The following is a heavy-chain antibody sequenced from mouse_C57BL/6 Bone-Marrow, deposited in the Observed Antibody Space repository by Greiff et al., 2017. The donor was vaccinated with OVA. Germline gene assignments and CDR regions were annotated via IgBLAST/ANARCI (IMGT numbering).Heavy chain of an antibody. Sequence: EVQLQQSGAELVKPGASVKLSCTASGFNINDYYMHWVKQRTEQGLEWIGRIDPEDGGTKYAPKFQGKATITEDTSSNTTYLRLRSLTSDDTAVYYCARGLLLDYWGQGTTLTVSS. CDR1: GFNINDYY. CDR2: IDPEDGGT. V-gene: IGHV14-2*01. J-gene: IGHJ2*01. CDR3: ARGLLLDY. D-gene: IGHD2-3*01.